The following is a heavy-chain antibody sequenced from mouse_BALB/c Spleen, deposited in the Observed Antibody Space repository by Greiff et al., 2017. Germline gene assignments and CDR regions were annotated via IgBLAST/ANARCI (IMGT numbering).Heavy chain of an antibody. CDR1: GFSLTDYG. J-gene: IGHJ4*01. Sequence: VQLVESGPGLVAPSQSLSITCTVSGFSLTDYGVSWIRQPPGKGLEWLGVIWGGGSTYYNSALKSRLSISKDNSKSQVFLKMNSLQTDDTAMYYCAKQTRLRGDYYAMDYWGQGTSVTVSS. CDR3: AKQTRLRGDYYAMDY. CDR2: IWGGGST. V-gene: IGHV2-6-5*01. D-gene: IGHD1-2*01.